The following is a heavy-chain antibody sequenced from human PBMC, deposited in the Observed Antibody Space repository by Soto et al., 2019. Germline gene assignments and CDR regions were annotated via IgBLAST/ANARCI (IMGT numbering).Heavy chain of an antibody. V-gene: IGHV1-8*01. CDR3: ARGFTTIFGVVIAFDY. CDR1: GYTFTSYD. D-gene: IGHD3-3*01. CDR2: MNPNSGNT. J-gene: IGHJ4*02. Sequence: GASVKVSCKASGYTFTSYDINWVRQATGQGLEWMGWMNPNSGNTGYAQKFQGRVTMTRNTSISTAYMELSSLRSEDTAVYYCARGFTTIFGVVIAFDYWGQGTLVTVSS.